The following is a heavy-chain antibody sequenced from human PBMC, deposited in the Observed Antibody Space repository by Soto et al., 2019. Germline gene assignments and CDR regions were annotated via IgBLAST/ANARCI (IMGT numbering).Heavy chain of an antibody. CDR2: IYYSGST. Sequence: SETLSLTCTVSGGSISSGGYYWSWIRQHPGKGLEWIGYIYYSGSTYYNPSLKSRVTISVDTSKNQFSLKLSSVTAADTAVYYCARDIGRGFRDQNWFDPWGQGTLVTVSS. V-gene: IGHV4-31*03. CDR1: GGSISSGGYY. CDR3: ARDIGRGFRDQNWFDP. D-gene: IGHD3-10*01. J-gene: IGHJ5*02.